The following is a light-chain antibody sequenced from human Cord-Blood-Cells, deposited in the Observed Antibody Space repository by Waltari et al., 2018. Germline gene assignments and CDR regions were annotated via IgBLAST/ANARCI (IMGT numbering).Light chain of an antibody. CDR1: SGSSNYN. CDR3: GADHGSGSNFVYV. Sequence: QPVLTQPPSASASLGASVTLTCTLSSGSSNYNVDWYQQRPGKGPRFVMRVGTGGIVGSKGDGIPDRFSVLGSGLNRYLTIKNIQEEDESDYHCGADHGSGSNFVYVFGTGTKVTVL. CDR2: VGTGGIVG. V-gene: IGLV9-49*01. J-gene: IGLJ1*01.